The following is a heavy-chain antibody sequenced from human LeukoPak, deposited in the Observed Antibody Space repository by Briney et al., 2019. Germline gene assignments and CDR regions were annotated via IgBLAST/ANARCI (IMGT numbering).Heavy chain of an antibody. CDR1: GGSISSSNYY. J-gene: IGHJ4*02. D-gene: IGHD6-19*01. CDR2: IHYTGST. Sequence: PSETLSLTCSVSGGSISSSNYYWGWIRQPPGKGLEWIATIHYTGSTYYNLSLKSRVTISIDTSKNQFSLKLSSVTAAGRAVYYCARLSPPEMTVAGWDYWGQGTLVTVSS. CDR3: ARLSPPEMTVAGWDY. V-gene: IGHV4-39*01.